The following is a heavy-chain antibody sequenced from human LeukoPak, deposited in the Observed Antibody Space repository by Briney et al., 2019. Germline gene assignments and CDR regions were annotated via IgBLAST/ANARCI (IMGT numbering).Heavy chain of an antibody. V-gene: IGHV3-48*01. D-gene: IGHD1-26*01. CDR2: ISSSSSTI. J-gene: IGHJ4*02. CDR1: GFTFSSYS. Sequence: SGGSLRLSCAASGFTFSSYSMNWVRQAPGKGLEWVSYISSSSSTIYYADSVKGRFTISRDNAKNSLYLQMNSLRAEDTAVYYCAREQTQWELLGEFDYWGQGTLVTVSS. CDR3: AREQTQWELLGEFDY.